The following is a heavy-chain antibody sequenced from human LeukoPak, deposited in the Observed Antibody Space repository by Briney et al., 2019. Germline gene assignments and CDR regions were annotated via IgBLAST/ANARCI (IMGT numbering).Heavy chain of an antibody. Sequence: GGSLRLSCAASGFTFDDYAMHWVRQAPGKGLEWVSGISWNSGSIGYADSVKGRFTISRDNAKNSLYLQMNSLRAEDTALYYCAEDMSCSSTSCPFDLWGRGTLVTVSS. CDR3: AEDMSCSSTSCPFDL. J-gene: IGHJ2*01. D-gene: IGHD2-2*01. CDR2: ISWNSGSI. CDR1: GFTFDDYA. V-gene: IGHV3-9*01.